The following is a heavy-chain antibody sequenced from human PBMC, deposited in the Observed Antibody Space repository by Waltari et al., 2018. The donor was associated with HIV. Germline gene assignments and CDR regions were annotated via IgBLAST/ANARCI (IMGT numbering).Heavy chain of an antibody. CDR2: INPNSGDT. V-gene: IGHV1-2*02. D-gene: IGHD3-10*01. Sequence: QVQLVQSGAAVKSPGDSVKVSCKASGYTFTGYYIHWVRQAPGQGPEWMGWINPNSGDTNYAQKFQGRVIMTRDTSINTVYMELSRLTSDDTAVYYCTRVGFGSGTYYFPGGYWGQGTLVTVSS. CDR3: TRVGFGSGTYYFPGGY. CDR1: GYTFTGYY. J-gene: IGHJ4*02.